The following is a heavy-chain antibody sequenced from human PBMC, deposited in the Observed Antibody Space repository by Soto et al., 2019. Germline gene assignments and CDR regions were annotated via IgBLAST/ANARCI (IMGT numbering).Heavy chain of an antibody. J-gene: IGHJ6*02. D-gene: IGHD6-13*01. V-gene: IGHV3-74*01. Sequence: GSLRLSCAASGFTFSSYWMHWVRQAPGKGLVWVSRINSDGSSTSYADSVKGRFTISRDNAKNTLYLQMNSLRAEDTAVYYCARGGSIAAPAYYYGMDVWGQGTTVTVSS. CDR2: INSDGSST. CDR1: GFTFSSYW. CDR3: ARGGSIAAPAYYYGMDV.